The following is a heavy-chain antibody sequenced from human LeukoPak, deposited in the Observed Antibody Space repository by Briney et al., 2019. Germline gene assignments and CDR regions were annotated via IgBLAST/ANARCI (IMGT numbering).Heavy chain of an antibody. CDR2: IYHSGST. D-gene: IGHD3-22*01. CDR1: GFTVSTNY. Sequence: GSLRLSCAASGFTVSTNYMSWVRQPPGKGLEWIGEIYHSGSTNYNPSLTSRVTISVDKSKNQFSLKLSSVTAADTAVYYCARRTDRFDYWGQGTLVTVSS. CDR3: ARRTDRFDY. J-gene: IGHJ4*02. V-gene: IGHV4-4*02.